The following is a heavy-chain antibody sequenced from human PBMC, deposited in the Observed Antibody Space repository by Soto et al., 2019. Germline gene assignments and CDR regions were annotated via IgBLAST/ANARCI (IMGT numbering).Heavy chain of an antibody. J-gene: IGHJ3*02. CDR2: INHSGST. D-gene: IGHD5-18*01. Sequence: PSEILSLTCTVSGGSISSSSYYWSWIRQPPGKGLEWIGEINHSGSTNYNPSLKSRVTISVDTSKNQFSLKLSSVTAADTAVYYCARRKRGYSYGVAFDIWGQGTMVTVSS. CDR1: GGSISSSSYY. CDR3: ARRKRGYSYGVAFDI. V-gene: IGHV4-39*07.